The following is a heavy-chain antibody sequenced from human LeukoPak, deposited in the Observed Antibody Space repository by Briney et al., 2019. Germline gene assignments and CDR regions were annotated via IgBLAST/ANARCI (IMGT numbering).Heavy chain of an antibody. J-gene: IGHJ4*02. V-gene: IGHV4-34*01. D-gene: IGHD1-20*01. CDR3: ARGLDNWNVYIFDY. CDR2: INHSGST. CDR1: SGSFSGYY. Sequence: SETLSLTCAVYSGSFSGYYWSWIRQPPGKGLEWIGEINHSGSTNYNPSLKSRVTISVDTSKNQLSLKLSSVTAADTAVYYCARGLDNWNVYIFDYWGLGTLVTVSS.